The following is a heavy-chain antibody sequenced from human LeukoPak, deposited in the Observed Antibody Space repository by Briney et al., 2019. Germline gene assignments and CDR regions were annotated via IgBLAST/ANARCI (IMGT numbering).Heavy chain of an antibody. Sequence: ASVKVSCKASGYTFTSYGISWVRQAPGQGLEWMGWINPNSGGTNYAQKFQGRVTMTRDTSISTAYMELSRLRSDDTAVYYCARGVAAAGPPAHGMDVWGQGTTVTVSS. CDR1: GYTFTSYG. CDR3: ARGVAAAGPPAHGMDV. D-gene: IGHD6-13*01. CDR2: INPNSGGT. J-gene: IGHJ6*02. V-gene: IGHV1-2*02.